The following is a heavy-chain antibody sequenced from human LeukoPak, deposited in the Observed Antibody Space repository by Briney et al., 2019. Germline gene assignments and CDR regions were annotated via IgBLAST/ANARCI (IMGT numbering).Heavy chain of an antibody. CDR1: GGSISSGSYY. Sequence: SETLSLTCTVSGGSISSGSYYWSWIRQPAGKGLEWIGRIYTSGSTNYNPSLKSRVTISVDTSKNQFSLKLSSVTAADTAVYYCARGTTVTTFFILGGTLNAFDIWGQGTMVTVSS. CDR3: ARGTTVTTFFILGGTLNAFDI. V-gene: IGHV4-61*02. D-gene: IGHD4-17*01. CDR2: IYTSGST. J-gene: IGHJ3*02.